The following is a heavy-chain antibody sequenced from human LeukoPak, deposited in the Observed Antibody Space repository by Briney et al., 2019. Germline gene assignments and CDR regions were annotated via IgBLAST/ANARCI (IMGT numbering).Heavy chain of an antibody. CDR1: GGSISSGSYY. CDR3: ARGTSSSWYAAFDY. Sequence: SQTLSLTCTVSGGSISSGSYYWSWIRQPAGKGLEWIGRIYTSGSTNYNPSLKSRVTISVDTSKNQFSLKLSSVTAADTAVYYCARGTSSSWYAAFDYWGQGTWSPSPQ. V-gene: IGHV4-61*02. J-gene: IGHJ4*02. D-gene: IGHD6-13*01. CDR2: IYTSGST.